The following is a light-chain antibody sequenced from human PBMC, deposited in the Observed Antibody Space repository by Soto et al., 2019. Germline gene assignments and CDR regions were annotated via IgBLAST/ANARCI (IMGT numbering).Light chain of an antibody. Sequence: ELVLTQSPATLSLSPGERATLSCRASQSVSSYLAWYQQKPGQAPRLLIYDASNRATGIPARFSGSGSGTDFTLTISSLEPEDCAVYYCEQRGTFGGGTKVEIK. J-gene: IGKJ4*01. V-gene: IGKV3-11*01. CDR1: QSVSSY. CDR3: EQRGT. CDR2: DAS.